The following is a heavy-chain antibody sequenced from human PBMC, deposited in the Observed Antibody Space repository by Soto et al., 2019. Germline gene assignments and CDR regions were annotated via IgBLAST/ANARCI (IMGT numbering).Heavy chain of an antibody. CDR2: INPSADTT. CDR3: TRDGDYRNIGY. D-gene: IGHD4-17*01. J-gene: IGHJ4*02. V-gene: IGHV1-46*01. Sequence: GASVKVSCKASGFTFSTYDVHWVRQAPGQGLEWMGMINPSADTTRYAQKFQGRVTMTRDTSTSTFYMELSSLTSDDTAVYYCTRDGDYRNIGYWGQGTLVTVSS. CDR1: GFTFSTYD.